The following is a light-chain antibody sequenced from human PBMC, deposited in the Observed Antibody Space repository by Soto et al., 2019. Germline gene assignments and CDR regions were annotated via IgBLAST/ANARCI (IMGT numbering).Light chain of an antibody. CDR3: VQALQTPLT. V-gene: IGKV2-28*01. CDR2: LGS. CDR1: QSLLHGNGYNY. Sequence: DIVMTQSPLSLPVTPGEPASISCRSNQSLLHGNGYNYLDWYLQKPGQSPQLLIYLGSNRASGVPDRFSGSGSGTDFTLKITRVEAEDVGVYYCVQALQTPLTFGGGTKVDIK. J-gene: IGKJ4*01.